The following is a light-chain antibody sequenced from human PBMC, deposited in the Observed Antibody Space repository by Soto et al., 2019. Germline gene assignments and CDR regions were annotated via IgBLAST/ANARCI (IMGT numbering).Light chain of an antibody. CDR2: EVT. CDR1: SSDVGSYDY. Sequence: QSALTQPASVSGSPGQSIAISCTGTSSDVGSYDYVSWHQQHPDKAPKLMIYEVTQRPSGVSNRFSGSKSGNTASLTISGLQAEDEADYYCSSHTRVNTRVFGTGTKVTVL. J-gene: IGLJ1*01. CDR3: SSHTRVNTRV. V-gene: IGLV2-14*01.